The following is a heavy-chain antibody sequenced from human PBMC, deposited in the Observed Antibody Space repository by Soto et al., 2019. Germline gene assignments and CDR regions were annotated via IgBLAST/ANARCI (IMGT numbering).Heavy chain of an antibody. J-gene: IGHJ6*02. Sequence: EVQLVASGGGLVQPGGSLRLSCAASGFIFSDHYMDWVRQAPGKGLEWLGRSKNKANSYTTDYAASVKGRFTVSRDDSKNSLYLQMNRPKTEDTAVYYCTSAVSATRASGLDVWGQGTTVTVSS. CDR1: GFIFSDHY. CDR2: SKNKANSYTT. CDR3: TSAVSATRASGLDV. D-gene: IGHD2-15*01. V-gene: IGHV3-72*01.